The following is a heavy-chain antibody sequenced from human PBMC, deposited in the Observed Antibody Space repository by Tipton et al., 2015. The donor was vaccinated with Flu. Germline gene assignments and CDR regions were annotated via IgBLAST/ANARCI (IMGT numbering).Heavy chain of an antibody. V-gene: IGHV4-61*02. CDR1: GGSVSSGTYY. D-gene: IGHD3-22*01. CDR2: VSMGGGT. CDR3: ARDRLYSASVGYFYVGASVV. J-gene: IGHJ3*01. Sequence: TLSLTCTVSGGSVSSGTYYWSWIRQPAGEGLEWIGRVSMGGGTNYNPSLSSRVTITIDTSKNQFSLKLISVTAADTAVYYCARDRLYSASVGYFYVGASVVWGQGTMVTFPP.